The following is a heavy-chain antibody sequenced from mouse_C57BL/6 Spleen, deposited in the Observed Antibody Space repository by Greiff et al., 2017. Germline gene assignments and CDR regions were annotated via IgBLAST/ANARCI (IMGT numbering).Heavy chain of an antibody. CDR1: GYAFSSYW. D-gene: IGHD5-5*01. Sequence: QVQLQQSGAELVKPGASVKISCKASGYAFSSYWMNWVKQRPGKGLEWIGQIYPGDGDTNYNGKFKGKATLTADKSSSTAYMQLSSLTSEDSAVYFCARTDYPSYAMDYWGQGTSVTVSS. J-gene: IGHJ4*01. V-gene: IGHV1-80*01. CDR3: ARTDYPSYAMDY. CDR2: IYPGDGDT.